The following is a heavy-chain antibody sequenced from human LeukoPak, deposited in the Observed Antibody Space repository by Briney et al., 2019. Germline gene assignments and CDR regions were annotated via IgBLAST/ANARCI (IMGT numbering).Heavy chain of an antibody. D-gene: IGHD2-2*01. CDR1: GGSISSGDYY. Sequence: SETLSLTCTVSGGSISSGDYYWSWIRQPPGKGLEWIGYIYYSGSTNYNPSLKSRVTISVDTSKNQFSLKLSSVTAADTAVYYYARADCSSTSCPTRWFDPWGQGTLVTVSS. CDR3: ARADCSSTSCPTRWFDP. J-gene: IGHJ5*02. CDR2: IYYSGST. V-gene: IGHV4-61*08.